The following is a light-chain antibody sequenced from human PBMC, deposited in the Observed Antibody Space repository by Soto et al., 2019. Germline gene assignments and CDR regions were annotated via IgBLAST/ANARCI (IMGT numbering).Light chain of an antibody. J-gene: IGKJ4*01. Sequence: DIQVTQSPSSLSASVGDRVTITCRASRGVGNDLAWYQQIPGKVPKLLIYAASTLQSGVPSRFSGSGSGTDFTLTISSLQPDDVATYYCQNYDNVPLTFGGGTKVDIK. V-gene: IGKV1-27*01. CDR1: RGVGND. CDR2: AAS. CDR3: QNYDNVPLT.